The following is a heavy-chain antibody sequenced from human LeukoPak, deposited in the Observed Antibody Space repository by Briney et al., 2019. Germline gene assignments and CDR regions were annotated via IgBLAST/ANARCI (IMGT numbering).Heavy chain of an antibody. CDR3: ASFRAFDI. CDR2: IYTSGST. V-gene: IGHV4-61*02. J-gene: IGHJ3*02. CDR1: GGSISSGSYY. Sequence: SQTLSLTCTVSGGSISSGSYYWSWIRQPAGKGLEWIGRIYTSGSTNYNPSLKSRVTISVDTSKNQCSLKLSSVTAADTAVYYCASFRAFDIWGQGTMVTVSS.